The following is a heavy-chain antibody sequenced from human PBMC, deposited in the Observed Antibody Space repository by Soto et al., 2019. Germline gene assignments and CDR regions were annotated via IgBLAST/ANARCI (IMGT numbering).Heavy chain of an antibody. CDR3: TTDSYINMTTVRFDD. D-gene: IGHD4-4*01. J-gene: IGHJ4*01. Sequence: GGSLRLSCAASGFIFSNAWINWVRQAPGKGLEWVGRIKSKADGGTTDFAAPVKGRFAISRDDSKNMMYMEMSSLRTEDTAVYYCTTDSYINMTTVRFDDWGHGTLVTVSS. CDR1: GFIFSNAW. CDR2: IKSKADGGTT. V-gene: IGHV3-15*07.